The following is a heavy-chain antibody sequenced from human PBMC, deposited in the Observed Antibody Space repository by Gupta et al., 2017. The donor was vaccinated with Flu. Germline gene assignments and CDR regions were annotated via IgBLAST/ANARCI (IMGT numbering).Heavy chain of an antibody. CDR2: INPDGSKS. CDR3: ARNVASNRFDP. V-gene: IGHV3-7*01. J-gene: IGHJ5*02. D-gene: IGHD3-10*02. Sequence: TCTTSWMTWVGQAPGQGLEWVATINPDGSKSSSVDSVGGRFTISRDNAKNSLYLPVNSLTAEDTAVYYCARNVASNRFDPWGQGTLVTVSS. CDR1: TCTTSW.